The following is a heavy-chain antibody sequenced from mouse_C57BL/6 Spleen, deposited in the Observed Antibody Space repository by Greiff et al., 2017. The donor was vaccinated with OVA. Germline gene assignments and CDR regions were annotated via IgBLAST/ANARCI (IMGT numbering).Heavy chain of an antibody. V-gene: IGHV1-50*01. J-gene: IGHJ3*01. D-gene: IGHD2-3*01. CDR3: ARYDGYSAWFAY. Sequence: QVQLQQPGAELVKPGASVKLSCKASGYTFTSYWMQWVKQRPGQGLEWIGEIDPSDSYTNYNQKFKGKATLTVDTSSSTAYMQLSILTSEDSAVYYCARYDGYSAWFAYWGQGTLVTVSA. CDR1: GYTFTSYW. CDR2: IDPSDSYT.